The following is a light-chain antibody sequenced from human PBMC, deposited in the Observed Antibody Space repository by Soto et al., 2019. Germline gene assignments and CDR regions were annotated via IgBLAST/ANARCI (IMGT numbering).Light chain of an antibody. Sequence: QSVLTQPPSASGTPGQRVTISCSGSSSNIGSNYVYWYQQLPGTAPKLLIYRNNQRPSGVPDRFSGSKSGTSASLAISGLRSEDEAEYYCAAWDDSLSALFGGGTQLTVL. CDR2: RNN. CDR1: SSNIGSNY. CDR3: AAWDDSLSAL. J-gene: IGLJ2*01. V-gene: IGLV1-47*01.